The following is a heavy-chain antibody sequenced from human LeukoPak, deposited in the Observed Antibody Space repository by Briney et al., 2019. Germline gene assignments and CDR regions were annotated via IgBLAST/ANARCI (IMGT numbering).Heavy chain of an antibody. CDR1: GYTFTSYG. D-gene: IGHD2-15*01. CDR3: ARVGRYCSGGSCYSFSDWFDP. J-gene: IGHJ5*02. Sequence: ASVKVSFKASGYTFTSYGISWVRQAPGQGLEWMGWISAYNGNTNYAQKHQGRVTMTTDTSTSTAYMELRSLRSDDTAVYYCARVGRYCSGGSCYSFSDWFDPWGQGTLVTVSS. V-gene: IGHV1-18*01. CDR2: ISAYNGNT.